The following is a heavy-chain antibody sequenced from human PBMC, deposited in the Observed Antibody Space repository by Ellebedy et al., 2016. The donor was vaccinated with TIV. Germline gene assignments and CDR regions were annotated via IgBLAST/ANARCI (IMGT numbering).Heavy chain of an antibody. CDR3: AKGGGDYSFDY. V-gene: IGHV3-30*18. CDR1: GFTFTSYG. CDR2: ILSDGSHQ. J-gene: IGHJ4*02. D-gene: IGHD4-11*01. Sequence: GESLKISCTASGFTFTSYGMNWVRQAPGKGLEWVAAILSDGSHQYYADSVKGRFTISRDNSKNTLSLQMDSLRDEDTAVYYCAKGGGDYSFDYWGQGTLVTVSS.